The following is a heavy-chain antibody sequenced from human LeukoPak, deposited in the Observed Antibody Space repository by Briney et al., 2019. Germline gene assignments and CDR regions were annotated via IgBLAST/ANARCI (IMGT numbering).Heavy chain of an antibody. CDR2: IYYSRST. CDR1: GGSISSYY. V-gene: IGHV4-59*08. D-gene: IGHD6-19*01. J-gene: IGHJ4*02. CDR3: ARLGSSGWSFDH. Sequence: SETLSLTCTVSGGSISSYYWSWIRQPPGKGLEWIGYIYYSRSTNYNPSLKSRVTISVDTSKNQFSLKLSSVTAADTAVYYCARLGSSGWSFDHWGQGTLVTVSS.